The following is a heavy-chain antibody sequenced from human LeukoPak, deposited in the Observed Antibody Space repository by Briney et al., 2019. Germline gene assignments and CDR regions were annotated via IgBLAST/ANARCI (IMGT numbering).Heavy chain of an antibody. J-gene: IGHJ3*02. CDR3: ARDRGDVTVVTPADAFDI. CDR1: GFTFSSYW. V-gene: IGHV3-74*01. Sequence: GGSLRLSCAASGFTFSSYWMHWVRQAPGKGLVWVSRINSDGSNTSYADSVKGRFTISRDNAKNTLYLQMNSLRAEDTAVYYCARDRGDVTVVTPADAFDIWGQGTMVTVSS. D-gene: IGHD4-23*01. CDR2: INSDGSNT.